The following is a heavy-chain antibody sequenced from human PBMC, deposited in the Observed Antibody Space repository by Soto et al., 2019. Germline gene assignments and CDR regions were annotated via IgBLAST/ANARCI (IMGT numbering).Heavy chain of an antibody. CDR1: GFSVGASS. Sequence: PGGSLRLSCSASGFSVGASSMTWFRQSPGKGLEWIGVMRSRSYGGTTQYAASVRGRFSISRDDSRTIAYLHMNSLKTEDTAVYYCSRDRTGNSGYSYGPFDYWGQGILVTVSS. CDR2: MRSRSYGGTT. V-gene: IGHV3-49*03. J-gene: IGHJ4*02. CDR3: SRDRTGNSGYSYGPFDY. D-gene: IGHD5-18*01.